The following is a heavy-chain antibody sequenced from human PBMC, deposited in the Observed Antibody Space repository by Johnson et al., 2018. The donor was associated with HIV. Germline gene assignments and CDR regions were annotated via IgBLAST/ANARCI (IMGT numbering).Heavy chain of an antibody. Sequence: QVQLVESGGGVVQPGRSLRLSCAASGFTFSSYAMHWVRQAPGKGLEWVAVISYDGSNKYYADSVKGRFTISRDNSRNTLYLQINSLRAEDTAVYYCATHLSDYSDTLTDDAFDIWGQGTVVTVSS. V-gene: IGHV3-30-3*01. CDR2: ISYDGSNK. CDR3: ATHLSDYSDTLTDDAFDI. J-gene: IGHJ3*02. CDR1: GFTFSSYA. D-gene: IGHD4-17*01.